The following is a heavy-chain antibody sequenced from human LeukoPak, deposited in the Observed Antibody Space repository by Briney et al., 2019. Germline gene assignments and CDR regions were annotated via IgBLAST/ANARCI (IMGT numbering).Heavy chain of an antibody. Sequence: GGSLRLSCAASGFTFSSYSMNWVRQAPGKGLEWVSSISSSSSYIYYADSVKGRFTISRDNAKNSLYPQMNSLRAEDTAVYYCARWGVGATGLDYWGQGTLVTVSS. V-gene: IGHV3-21*01. CDR1: GFTFSSYS. D-gene: IGHD1-26*01. J-gene: IGHJ4*02. CDR2: ISSSSSYI. CDR3: ARWGVGATGLDY.